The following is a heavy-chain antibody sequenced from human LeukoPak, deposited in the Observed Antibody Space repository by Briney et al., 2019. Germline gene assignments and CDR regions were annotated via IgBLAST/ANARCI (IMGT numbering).Heavy chain of an antibody. V-gene: IGHV3-53*04. CDR1: GFNFDDYA. Sequence: GGSLRLSCAASGFNFDDYAMHCVRQAPGKGLEWVSVIYSGGSTYYADSVKGRFTISRHNYKNTLYLQMNSMRAEDTAVYYCARVNEDDWFDPWGQGTLVTVSS. CDR2: IYSGGST. D-gene: IGHD1-1*01. CDR3: ARVNEDDWFDP. J-gene: IGHJ5*02.